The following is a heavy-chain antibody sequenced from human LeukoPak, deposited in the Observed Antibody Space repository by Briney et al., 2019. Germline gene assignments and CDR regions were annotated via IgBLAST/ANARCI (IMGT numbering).Heavy chain of an antibody. Sequence: TSETLSLTCTVSGGSISSYYWSWIRQPPGKGLEWIGYIYYSGSTNYNPSLKSRVTISVDTSKNQFSLKLSSVTAADTAVYYCARDLGYWGQGTLVTVSS. CDR3: ARDLGY. CDR2: IYYSGST. CDR1: GGSISSYY. J-gene: IGHJ4*02. V-gene: IGHV4-59*01.